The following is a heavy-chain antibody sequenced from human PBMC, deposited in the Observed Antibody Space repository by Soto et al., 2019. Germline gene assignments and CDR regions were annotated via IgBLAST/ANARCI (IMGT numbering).Heavy chain of an antibody. V-gene: IGHV3-7*01. CDR1: GCTFSSYW. Sequence: EVQLVESGGGLVQPGGSLRLSCAASGCTFSSYWMSWVRQAPGKGLEWVANIKQDGSEKYYVDSVKGRFTISRDNAKNSLYLQMNSLRAEDTAVYYCAREAVVAARYFDLWGRGTLVTVSS. CDR2: IKQDGSEK. CDR3: AREAVVAARYFDL. J-gene: IGHJ2*01. D-gene: IGHD2-15*01.